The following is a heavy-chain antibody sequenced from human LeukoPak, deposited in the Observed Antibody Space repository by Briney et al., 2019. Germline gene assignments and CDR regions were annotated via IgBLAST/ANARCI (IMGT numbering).Heavy chain of an antibody. J-gene: IGHJ2*01. Sequence: GSLILSCAASGFTFSSHWMHWVSQAPGKGLVWVSRIKTDGSRTTYADSVKGRFTISRDNAKNTLYLQMNSLRAEDTAVYYCVREDYNDSGWYFDLWGRGTLVTVSS. CDR1: GFTFSSHW. D-gene: IGHD4-17*01. CDR3: VREDYNDSGWYFDL. CDR2: IKTDGSRT. V-gene: IGHV3-74*01.